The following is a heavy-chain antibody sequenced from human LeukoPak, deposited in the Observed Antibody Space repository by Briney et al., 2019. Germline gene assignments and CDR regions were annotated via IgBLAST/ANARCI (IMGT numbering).Heavy chain of an antibody. CDR3: ASFGGEPTRYFDY. Sequence: GGSLRLSCAASGFTFSSYSMNWVRQAPGKGLEWVSYISSSSSTIYYADSMKGRFTISRDNAKNSLYLQMNSLRAEDTAVYYCASFGGEPTRYFDYWGQGTLVTVSS. D-gene: IGHD3-10*01. CDR2: ISSSSSTI. J-gene: IGHJ4*02. CDR1: GFTFSSYS. V-gene: IGHV3-48*01.